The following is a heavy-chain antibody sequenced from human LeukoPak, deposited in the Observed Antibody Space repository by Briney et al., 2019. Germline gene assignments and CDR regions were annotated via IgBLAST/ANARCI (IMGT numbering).Heavy chain of an antibody. CDR2: IIPIFGTA. V-gene: IGHV1-69*13. CDR1: GGTFSSYA. CDR3: AREISLGLHCSSTSCYGGGFDY. J-gene: IGHJ4*02. D-gene: IGHD2-2*01. Sequence: ASVKVSCKASGGTFSSYAISWVRQAPGQGLEWMGGIIPIFGTANYAQKLQGRVTITADESTSTAYMELSSLRSEDTAVYYCAREISLGLHCSSTSCYGGGFDYWGQETLVTVSS.